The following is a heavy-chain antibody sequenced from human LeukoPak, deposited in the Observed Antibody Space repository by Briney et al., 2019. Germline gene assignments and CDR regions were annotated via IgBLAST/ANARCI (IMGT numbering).Heavy chain of an antibody. CDR3: AREDDYYDSSGYPDY. D-gene: IGHD3-22*01. J-gene: IGHJ4*02. CDR2: ISSSSSYI. Sequence: GGSLRLSSAASGFTFSSYSMNWVRQAPGKGLEWVSSISSSSSYIYHADSVKGRFTISRDNAKNSLYLQMNSLRAEDTAVYYCAREDDYYDSSGYPDYWGQGTLVTVSS. V-gene: IGHV3-21*01. CDR1: GFTFSSYS.